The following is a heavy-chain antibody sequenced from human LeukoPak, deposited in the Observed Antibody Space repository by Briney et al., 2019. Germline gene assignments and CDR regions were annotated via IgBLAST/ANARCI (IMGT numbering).Heavy chain of an antibody. V-gene: IGHV5-51*01. J-gene: IGHJ4*02. CDR1: GYSFTSYW. D-gene: IGHD6-13*01. CDR3: SRSSIAAAEAVTPADY. Sequence: GESLKISCKGSGYSFTSYWSGWVRQMPGKGLEWMGIIYPGDSDTRYSPAFQGQVTISADKSISTAYLQWSSLKASDTAMYYCSRSSIAAAEAVTPADYWGQGTLVTVSS. CDR2: IYPGDSDT.